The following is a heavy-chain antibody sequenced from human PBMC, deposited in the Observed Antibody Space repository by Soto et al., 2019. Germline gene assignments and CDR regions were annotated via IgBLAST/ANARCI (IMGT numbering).Heavy chain of an antibody. CDR1: GGTFSSYA. Sequence: QVQLVQSGAEVKKPGSSVKVSCKASGGTFSSYAISWVRQAPGQGLEWMGGIIPIFGTANYAQKFQGRVTITADKSTSTAYMELSSLRSEDTAVYYCARDFDPRGSSSWTGWFDPWGQGTLVTVSS. CDR2: IIPIFGTA. CDR3: ARDFDPRGSSSWTGWFDP. V-gene: IGHV1-69*06. J-gene: IGHJ5*02. D-gene: IGHD6-13*01.